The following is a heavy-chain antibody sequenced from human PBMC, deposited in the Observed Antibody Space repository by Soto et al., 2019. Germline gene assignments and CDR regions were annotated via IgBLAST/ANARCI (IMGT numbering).Heavy chain of an antibody. CDR3: AREVSNYYDSSGYDY. D-gene: IGHD3-22*01. Sequence: SETLSLTCTVSGGSISSGDYYWSWIRQPPGKGLEWIGYIYYSGSTYYNPSLKSRVTISVDTSKNQFSLKLSSVTAADTAVYYCAREVSNYYDSSGYDYWGQGTLVTVSS. J-gene: IGHJ4*02. CDR1: GGSISSGDYY. CDR2: IYYSGST. V-gene: IGHV4-30-4*01.